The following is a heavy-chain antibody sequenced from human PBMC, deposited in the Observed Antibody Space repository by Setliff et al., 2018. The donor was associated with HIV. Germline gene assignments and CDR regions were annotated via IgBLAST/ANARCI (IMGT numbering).Heavy chain of an antibody. Sequence: ASVKVSCKASGYTFTGYGISWVRQAPGQGLEWMGWISAYNGNTNYAQKLQGRVTMATDTSTSTAYMELRSLRSDDTAVYYCARGGGGYNFWSGYPSFDYWGQGTLVTVSS. J-gene: IGHJ4*02. D-gene: IGHD3-3*01. CDR2: ISAYNGNT. CDR1: GYTFTGYG. V-gene: IGHV1-18*01. CDR3: ARGGGGYNFWSGYPSFDY.